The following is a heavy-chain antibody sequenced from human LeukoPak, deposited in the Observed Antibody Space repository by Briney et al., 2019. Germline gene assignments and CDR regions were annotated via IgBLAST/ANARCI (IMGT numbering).Heavy chain of an antibody. J-gene: IGHJ5*02. CDR1: GYTFTSYG. V-gene: IGHV1-18*01. CDR2: ISAYNGNT. Sequence: GASVKVSCKASGYTFTSYGISWVRQAPGQGLAWMGLISAYNGNTNYAQKLQGRVTMTTDTSTSTAYMEQRSLRSDDTAVYYCARGDLEWEPDPNWFDPWGQGTLVTVSS. D-gene: IGHD1-26*01. CDR3: ARGDLEWEPDPNWFDP.